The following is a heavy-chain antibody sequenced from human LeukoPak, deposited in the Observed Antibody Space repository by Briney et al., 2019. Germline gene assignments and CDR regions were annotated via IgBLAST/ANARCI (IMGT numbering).Heavy chain of an antibody. J-gene: IGHJ4*02. CDR2: IYYSGST. CDR1: GXSXXXYY. CDR3: ATLVRIAAAGTFDY. Sequence: GXSXXXYYWSWIRPPPGKGLEGIGYIYYSGSTNYNPSLKLRLTISVDPSKNQFSLKLSSVTAADTAVYYCATLVRIAAAGTFDYWGQGTLVTVSS. V-gene: IGHV4-59*01. D-gene: IGHD6-13*01.